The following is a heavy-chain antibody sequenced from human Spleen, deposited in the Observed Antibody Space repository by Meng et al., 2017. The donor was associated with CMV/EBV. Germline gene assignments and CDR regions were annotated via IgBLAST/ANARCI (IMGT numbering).Heavy chain of an antibody. CDR3: ATTRYCSSTNCPAGGY. V-gene: IGHV3-48*03. CDR2: ISSSGSTI. D-gene: IGHD2-2*01. J-gene: IGHJ4*02. CDR1: GFTFSSYE. Sequence: GESLKISCAASGFTFSSYEMNWVRQAPGKGLERVSFISSSGSTIYYADSAKGRFTISRANARSSLFLQMNSLRAEDTAVYYCATTRYCSSTNCPAGGYWGQGTLVTVSS.